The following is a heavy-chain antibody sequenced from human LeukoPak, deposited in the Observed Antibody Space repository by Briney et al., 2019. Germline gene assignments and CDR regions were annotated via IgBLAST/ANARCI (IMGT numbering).Heavy chain of an antibody. D-gene: IGHD1-14*01. CDR3: TKDYPGFPDDPSQADRFDH. J-gene: IGHJ4*02. CDR1: GFTFSSYW. V-gene: IGHV3-7*05. CDR2: IEQDGSEN. Sequence: GSLRLSCATSGFTFSSYWMTWVRQAPGKGLEWVASIEQDGSENYYVDSVRGRFTIPRDNAKNSLYLQMNSLRAEDTAVYYCTKDYPGFPDDPSQADRFDHWGQGTLVTVSS.